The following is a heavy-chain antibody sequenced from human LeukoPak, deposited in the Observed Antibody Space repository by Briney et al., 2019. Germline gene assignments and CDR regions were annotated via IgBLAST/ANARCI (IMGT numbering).Heavy chain of an antibody. D-gene: IGHD2-21*02. CDR2: ISYDGSNK. CDR3: AKYAPPSTLLTRFFDS. CDR1: GFTFSSYA. Sequence: AGRSLRLSCAASGFTFSSYAMHWVRQAPGKGLEWVAVISYDGSNKYYADSVKGRFTISRDNSKNTLYLQMNSLRAEDTAVYYCAKYAPPSTLLTRFFDSWGQGTLVTVSS. V-gene: IGHV3-30-3*02. J-gene: IGHJ4*02.